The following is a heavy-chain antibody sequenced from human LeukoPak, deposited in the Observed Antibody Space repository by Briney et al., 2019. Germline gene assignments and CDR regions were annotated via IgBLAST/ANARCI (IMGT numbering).Heavy chain of an antibody. CDR2: INSDGSST. V-gene: IGHV3-74*01. D-gene: IGHD6-19*01. J-gene: IGHJ4*02. CDR3: ARDLAEYSSGWYGGEDY. Sequence: GGSLRLSCAASGFTFSSYWMHWVRQAPGKGLVWVPRINSDGSSTSYADSVKGRFTISRDNAKNTLYLQMNSLRAEDTAVYYCARDLAEYSSGWYGGEDYWGQGTLVTVSS. CDR1: GFTFSSYW.